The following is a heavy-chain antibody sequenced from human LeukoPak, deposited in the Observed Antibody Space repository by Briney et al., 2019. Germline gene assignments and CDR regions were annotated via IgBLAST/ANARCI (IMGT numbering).Heavy chain of an antibody. CDR2: IWYDGSNK. CDR3: ARGSFAASYGMDV. Sequence: GGSLRLSCAASGFTFSSYGMHWVRQAPGKGLEWVAVIWYDGSNKYYADSVKGRFTISRDNSKNTLYLQMNSLRAEDTAVYYCARGSFAASYGMDVWGQGTTVTVSS. V-gene: IGHV3-33*01. J-gene: IGHJ6*02. CDR1: GFTFSSYG. D-gene: IGHD5-18*01.